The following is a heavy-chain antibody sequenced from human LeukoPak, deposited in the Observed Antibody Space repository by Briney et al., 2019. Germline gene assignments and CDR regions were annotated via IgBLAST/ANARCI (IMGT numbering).Heavy chain of an antibody. D-gene: IGHD3-10*01. Sequence: PGGSLRLSCAASGFTFSSYGMHWVRQAPGKGLEWVAVISYDGSNKYYADSVKGRFTISRDNSKNTLYLQMNSLRAEDTAVYYCARVHFGELLSPADYWGQGTLVTVSS. CDR2: ISYDGSNK. J-gene: IGHJ4*02. CDR3: ARVHFGELLSPADY. V-gene: IGHV3-30*03. CDR1: GFTFSSYG.